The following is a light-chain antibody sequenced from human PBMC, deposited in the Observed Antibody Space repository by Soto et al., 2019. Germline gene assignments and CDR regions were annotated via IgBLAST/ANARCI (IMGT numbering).Light chain of an antibody. CDR1: QSISSW. J-gene: IGKJ1*01. Sequence: DIQMTQSPSTLSASVGDRVTITCRASQSISSWLAWYQQKPGKAPKLLIYKASSLESGVPSRFSGSGSGTEFTLTISSLQPDDVATYNCQQYNSYWTCGQGTKVEIK. CDR3: QQYNSYWT. V-gene: IGKV1-5*03. CDR2: KAS.